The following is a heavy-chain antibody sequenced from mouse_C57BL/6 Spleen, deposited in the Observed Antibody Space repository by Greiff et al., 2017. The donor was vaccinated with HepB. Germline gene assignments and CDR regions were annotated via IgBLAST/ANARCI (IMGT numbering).Heavy chain of an antibody. CDR3: ARLGGLRQYFDV. Sequence: DVQLVESGGDLVKPGGSLKLSCAASGFTFSSYGMSWVRQTPDKRLEWVATISSGGSYTYYPDSVKGRFTISRDNAKNPLYLQMSSLKSEDTAMYYCARLGGLRQYFDVWGTGTTVTVSS. V-gene: IGHV5-6*01. CDR1: GFTFSSYG. CDR2: ISSGGSYT. D-gene: IGHD2-4*01. J-gene: IGHJ1*03.